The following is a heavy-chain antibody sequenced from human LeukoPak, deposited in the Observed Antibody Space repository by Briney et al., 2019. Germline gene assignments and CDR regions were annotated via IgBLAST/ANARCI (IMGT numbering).Heavy chain of an antibody. D-gene: IGHD3-10*01. J-gene: IGHJ4*02. CDR2: IYYSGST. V-gene: IGHV4-39*01. CDR3: AGHAYGAGSYSLDYFDY. Sequence: NPSETLSLTCTVSGGSISSSSYYWGWIRQPPGKGLEWIVSIYYSGSTYYNPSLKSLLTISVDSSNNQFSLKLSSMTAATTAVYYCAGHAYGAGSYSLDYFDYWGQGTLVTVSS. CDR1: GGSISSSSYY.